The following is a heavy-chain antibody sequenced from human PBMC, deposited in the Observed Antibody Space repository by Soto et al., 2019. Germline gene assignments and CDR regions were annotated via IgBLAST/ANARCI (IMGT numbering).Heavy chain of an antibody. J-gene: IGHJ5*02. CDR3: ARGVGNWFDP. CDR2: IWYDGSNK. CDR1: GFTFSSYG. D-gene: IGHD2-15*01. Sequence: GALRLSCAAPGFTFSSYGMHWARQAPGKGLEWVAVIWYDGSNKYYADSVKGRFTISRDNSKNTLYLQMNSLRAEDTAVYYCARGVGNWFDPWGQGTLVTVSS. V-gene: IGHV3-33*01.